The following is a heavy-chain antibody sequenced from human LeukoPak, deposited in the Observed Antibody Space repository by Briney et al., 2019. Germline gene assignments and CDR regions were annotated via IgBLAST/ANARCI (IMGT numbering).Heavy chain of an antibody. CDR3: ARAGRSSWYYFDY. D-gene: IGHD6-13*01. Sequence: SGGSLRLSCAVSGFTFSSYSMNWVRQAPGKGLEWVSSISSSSSYIYYADSVKGRFTISRDNAKNSLYLQMSSLRAEDTAVYSCARAGRSSWYYFDYWGQGTLVTVSS. CDR1: GFTFSSYS. V-gene: IGHV3-21*01. J-gene: IGHJ4*02. CDR2: ISSSSSYI.